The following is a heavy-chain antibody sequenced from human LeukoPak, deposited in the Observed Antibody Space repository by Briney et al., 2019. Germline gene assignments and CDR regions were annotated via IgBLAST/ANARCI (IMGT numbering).Heavy chain of an antibody. CDR3: TRRGDGPASAPPAD. CDR1: GYSFTSYW. J-gene: IGHJ4*02. Sequence: GESLKICCKGSGYSFTSYWIAWVRQMPGKGLEWMGIIYPGDSDTRYSPSFQGQVTISVDKSISTAYLQWSSLKASDTAMYYCTRRGDGPASAPPADWGQGTLVTVSS. V-gene: IGHV5-51*01. D-gene: IGHD3-10*01. CDR2: IYPGDSDT.